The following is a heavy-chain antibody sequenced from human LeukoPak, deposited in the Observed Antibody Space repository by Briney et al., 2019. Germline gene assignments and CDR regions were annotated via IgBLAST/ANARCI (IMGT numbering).Heavy chain of an antibody. CDR2: MNPNSGNT. Sequence: ASVKVSCKASGYTFSGYYIHWVRQAPGQRLEWMGWMNPNSGNTGYAQKFQGRVTMTRNTSISTAYMELSSLRSEDTAVYYCARGCALRYLDWLSPYSYYYYYMDVWGNGATVTISS. CDR1: GYTFSGYY. V-gene: IGHV1-8*02. J-gene: IGHJ6*03. CDR3: ARGCALRYLDWLSPYSYYYYYMDV. D-gene: IGHD3-9*01.